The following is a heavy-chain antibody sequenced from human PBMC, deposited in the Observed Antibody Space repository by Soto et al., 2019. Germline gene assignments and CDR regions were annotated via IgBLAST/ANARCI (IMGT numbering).Heavy chain of an antibody. J-gene: IGHJ2*01. V-gene: IGHV4-34*01. CDR2: INARGSI. Sequence: QVQLQQWGAGPLRPLETLSLTCGVPGGAFSGYYWARLRQAPGQGLEWIGEINARGSINYNPSLKSRVSISVDTPKNHYGLILRSVTAADTAVFYCARESHDILTGPPWVWYFDLWGRGTLVTVSS. D-gene: IGHD3-9*01. CDR1: GGAFSGYY. CDR3: ARESHDILTGPPWVWYFDL.